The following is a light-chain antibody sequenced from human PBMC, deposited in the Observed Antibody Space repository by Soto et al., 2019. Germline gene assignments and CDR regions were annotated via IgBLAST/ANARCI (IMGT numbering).Light chain of an antibody. CDR1: ISDVGSYDL. CDR2: QVS. Sequence: QSVLTQPASVSGSPGQSITISCTGSISDVGSYDLVSWYQQHPGKAPKLMIYQVSRRPSGVSNRFFGSKSGNTASLAISGLQPEEEADYYCSSYTTTSNYVFGTGTKVTVL. CDR3: SSYTTTSNYV. J-gene: IGLJ1*01. V-gene: IGLV2-14*02.